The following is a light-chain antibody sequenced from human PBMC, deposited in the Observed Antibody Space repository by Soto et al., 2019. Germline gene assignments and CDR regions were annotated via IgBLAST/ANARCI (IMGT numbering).Light chain of an antibody. Sequence: QSGLTQPPSASGTPGQTVTISCSGSSSNVGKNIVNWYQQVPGTAPKLLIYSTDQRPSGAPDRFSGSKSGTSASLAISGLQSEDEADYYCAAWDDGRNDLYVIGSGTKVTVL. J-gene: IGLJ1*01. CDR3: AAWDDGRNDLYV. CDR2: STD. V-gene: IGLV1-44*01. CDR1: SSNVGKNI.